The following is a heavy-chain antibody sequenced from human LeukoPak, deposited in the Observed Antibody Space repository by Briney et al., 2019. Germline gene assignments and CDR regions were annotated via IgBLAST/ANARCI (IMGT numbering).Heavy chain of an antibody. CDR3: AKDAPDCSSTSCYADY. CDR1: GFTFSSYA. Sequence: GGSLILSCAASGFTFSSYAMSWVRQAPGKGLEWVSAISGSGGSTYYADSVKGRFTISRDNSKNTLYLQMNSLRAEDTAVYYCAKDAPDCSSTSCYADYWGQGTLVTVSS. V-gene: IGHV3-23*01. CDR2: ISGSGGST. J-gene: IGHJ4*02. D-gene: IGHD2-2*01.